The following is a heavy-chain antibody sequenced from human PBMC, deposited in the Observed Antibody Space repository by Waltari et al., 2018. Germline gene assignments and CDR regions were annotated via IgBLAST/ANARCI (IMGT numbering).Heavy chain of an antibody. V-gene: IGHV4-59*01. D-gene: IGHD4-4*01. CDR3: ARLTTSNAYFSMDV. J-gene: IGHJ6*03. CDR2: INSSGAT. Sequence: QVQLQESGPGLVEPSETLSLTCLISGGSIGFYYWTWIRQSPGKGPEWVGYINSSGATNYHPSLRSRVTMSVDTSRDQFSLSLSSVTAADTAVYYCARLTTSNAYFSMDVWGQGTTVTVSS. CDR1: GGSIGFYY.